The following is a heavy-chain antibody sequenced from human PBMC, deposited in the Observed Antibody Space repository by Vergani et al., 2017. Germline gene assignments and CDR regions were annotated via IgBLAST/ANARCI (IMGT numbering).Heavy chain of an antibody. Sequence: QVQLQESGPGLVKPSQTLSLTCPVSGGSISSGGYYWSWIRQHPGKGLEWIGYIYYSGSTYYHPSLKSRVTISVDTSKNQFSLKLSSVTAADTAVYYCARVHRTDYYGSGSLNWFDPWGQGTLVTVSS. D-gene: IGHD3-10*01. CDR1: GGSISSGGYY. J-gene: IGHJ5*02. CDR3: ARVHRTDYYGSGSLNWFDP. V-gene: IGHV4-31*03. CDR2: IYYSGST.